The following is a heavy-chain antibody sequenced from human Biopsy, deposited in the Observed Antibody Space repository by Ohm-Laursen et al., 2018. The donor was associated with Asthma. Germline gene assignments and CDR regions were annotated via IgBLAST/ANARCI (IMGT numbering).Heavy chain of an antibody. CDR1: GFTFSNYG. CDR3: AKEVFPGWELRRGPDY. CDR2: ISFDGTNR. Sequence: LSLTCAASGFTFSNYGMHWVRQAPGKGLDWVAVISFDGTNRNYTDSVKGRFTISRDNSRNTLHLEMNSLGAEDTAVYFCAKEVFPGWELRRGPDYWGQGTLVTVSS. D-gene: IGHD1-26*01. V-gene: IGHV3-30*18. J-gene: IGHJ4*02.